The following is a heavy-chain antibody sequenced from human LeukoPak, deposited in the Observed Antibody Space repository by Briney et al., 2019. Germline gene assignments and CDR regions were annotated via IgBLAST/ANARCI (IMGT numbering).Heavy chain of an antibody. CDR1: GYTFTSYY. CDR3: ARDRGSGSYYRRFWFDP. J-gene: IGHJ5*02. CDR2: INPSGGST. V-gene: IGHV1-46*01. D-gene: IGHD1-26*01. Sequence: ASVKVSCKASGYTFTSYYMHWVRQAPGQGLEWMGIINPSGGSTSYAQKFQGRVTMTRDTSTGTAYMELSSLRSEDTAVYYGARDRGSGSYYRRFWFDPWGQGTLVTVSS.